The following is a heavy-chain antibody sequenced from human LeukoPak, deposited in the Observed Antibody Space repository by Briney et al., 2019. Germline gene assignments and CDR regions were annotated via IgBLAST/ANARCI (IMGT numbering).Heavy chain of an antibody. CDR1: GGSISSYY. Sequence: PSETLSLTCTVSGGSISSYYWSWIRQPPGKGLEWIGYIYYSGSTNYNPSLKSRVTISVDTSKNQFSLKLSSVTAADTAVYYCASMYYYDSSATDYWGQGTLVTVSS. V-gene: IGHV4-59*01. J-gene: IGHJ4*02. CDR3: ASMYYYDSSATDY. CDR2: IYYSGST. D-gene: IGHD3-22*01.